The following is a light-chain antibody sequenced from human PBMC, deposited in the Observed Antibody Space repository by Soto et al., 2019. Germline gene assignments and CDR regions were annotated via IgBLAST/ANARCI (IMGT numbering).Light chain of an antibody. CDR2: DVY. J-gene: IGLJ1*01. CDR1: SSNVGGYNY. Sequence: QSVLTQPRSVSGSPGQSVTISCTGTSSNVGGYNYVSWYQHHPGKAPKLVIYDVYNRPSGVPDRFSGSKSDNTASLTISGLQAEDEADYYCCSYAGSFYVFGTGTKGTVL. CDR3: CSYAGSFYV. V-gene: IGLV2-11*01.